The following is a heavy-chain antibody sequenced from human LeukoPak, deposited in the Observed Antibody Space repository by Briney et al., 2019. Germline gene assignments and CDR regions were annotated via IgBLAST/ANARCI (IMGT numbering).Heavy chain of an antibody. J-gene: IGHJ4*02. CDR1: GFTFSSYA. CDR2: ISYDGSNK. Sequence: PGGSLRLSCAASGFTFSSYAVHWVRQAPGKGLEWVAVISYDGSNKYYADSVKGRFTISRDNSKNTLYLQMNSLRAEDTAVYYCATPPGIAVAGTAGDYWGQGTLVTVSS. CDR3: ATPPGIAVAGTAGDY. V-gene: IGHV3-30-3*01. D-gene: IGHD6-19*01.